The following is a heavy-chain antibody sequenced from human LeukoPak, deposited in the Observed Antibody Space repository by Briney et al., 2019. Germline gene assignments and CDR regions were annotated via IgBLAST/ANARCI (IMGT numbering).Heavy chain of an antibody. J-gene: IGHJ4*02. D-gene: IGHD3-16*01. CDR2: IYYSGST. CDR3: VRDIYDDNN. V-gene: IGHV4-39*02. Sequence: SETLSLTCAVSGGSISSNSYYWGWIRQPPGKGLEWIGSIYYSGSTYYNPSLKSRVTISMDTSSNHFSLKLRSVTAADTAVYYCVRDIYDDNNWGQGTLVTVSS. CDR1: GGSISSNSYY.